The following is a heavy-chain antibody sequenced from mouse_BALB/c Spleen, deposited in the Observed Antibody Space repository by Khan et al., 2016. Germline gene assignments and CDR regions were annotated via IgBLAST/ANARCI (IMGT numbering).Heavy chain of an antibody. CDR3: ARNLLWYFDY. CDR1: GFSLTSYG. J-gene: IGHJ2*01. D-gene: IGHD2-1*01. V-gene: IGHV2-2*02. CDR2: IWSGGST. Sequence: QIQLVQSGPGLVQPSQSLSITCTVSGFSLTSYGVHWVRQSPGKGLEWLGVIWSGGSTDYNAAFISRLSISKDISKSQVFFKMNSLQANDTAIYYCARNLLWYFDYWGQGTTLTVSS.